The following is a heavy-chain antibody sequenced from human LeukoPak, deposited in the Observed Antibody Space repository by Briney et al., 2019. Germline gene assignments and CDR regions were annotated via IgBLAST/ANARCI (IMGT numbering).Heavy chain of an antibody. Sequence: SETLSLTCAVSGYSISSGYYWGWIRQPPGKGLEWIGSIYHSGSTYYNPSLKSRVTISVDTSKNQFSLKLSPVTAADTAMYYCARNIVVVPTVTGAFDVWGQGTMVTVSS. D-gene: IGHD2-2*01. CDR3: ARNIVVVPTVTGAFDV. V-gene: IGHV4-38-2*01. CDR1: GYSISSGYY. J-gene: IGHJ3*01. CDR2: IYHSGST.